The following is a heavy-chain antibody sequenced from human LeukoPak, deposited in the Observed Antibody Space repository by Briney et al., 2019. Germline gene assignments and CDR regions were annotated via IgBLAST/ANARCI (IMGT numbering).Heavy chain of an antibody. J-gene: IGHJ6*03. Sequence: GGSLRLSCAASGFTFSSYSMNWVRQAPGEGLEWVSGINWNGGSTGYADSVKGRFTISRDNAKNSLYLQMNSLRAEDTALYYCARDQSESCSGGSCRYYYYYMDVWGKGTTVTVSS. CDR2: INWNGGST. CDR1: GFTFSSYS. D-gene: IGHD2-15*01. CDR3: ARDQSESCSGGSCRYYYYYMDV. V-gene: IGHV3-20*04.